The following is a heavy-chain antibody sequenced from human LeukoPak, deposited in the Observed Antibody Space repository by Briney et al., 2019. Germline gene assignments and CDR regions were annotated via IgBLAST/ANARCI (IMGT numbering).Heavy chain of an antibody. V-gene: IGHV6-1*01. CDR1: GGSVSSNSAA. J-gene: IGHJ4*02. Sequence: SQTLSLICAISGGSVSSNSAAWNWIRQSQSRGLEWLGRTYYRSKWYNDYAVSVKSRITINPDTSKNQFSLQLNSVTPEDTAVYYCARDHGSGWYSYLDDWGQGTLVTVSS. CDR3: ARDHGSGWYSYLDD. CDR2: TYYRSKWYN. D-gene: IGHD6-19*01.